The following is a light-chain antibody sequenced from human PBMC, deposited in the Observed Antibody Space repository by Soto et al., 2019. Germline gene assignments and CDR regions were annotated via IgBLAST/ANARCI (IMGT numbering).Light chain of an antibody. J-gene: IGKJ1*01. Sequence: MTQSASTLSATKKDRVTITCRASQSISSWLAWYQQKPGKAPKLLIYKASSLESGVPSRFSGSGSGTEFTLTISSLQPDDFATYYCQQYNSYSPFGQGTKVDIK. CDR1: QSISSW. V-gene: IGKV1-5*03. CDR2: KAS. CDR3: QQYNSYSP.